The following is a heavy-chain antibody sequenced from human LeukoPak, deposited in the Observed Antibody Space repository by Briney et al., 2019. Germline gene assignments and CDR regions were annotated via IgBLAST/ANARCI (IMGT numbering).Heavy chain of an antibody. CDR3: ARTGAVAAQKRSYFDY. J-gene: IGHJ4*02. D-gene: IGHD6-19*01. CDR2: IYYSGST. Sequence: SQTLSLTCTVSGGSISSGGYYWSWIRQHPGKGLEWIGFIYYSGSTYYNPSLKSRVTISVDTSKNQFSLKLSSVTAADTAVYYCARTGAVAAQKRSYFDYWGQGTLVTVSS. V-gene: IGHV4-31*03. CDR1: GGSISSGGYY.